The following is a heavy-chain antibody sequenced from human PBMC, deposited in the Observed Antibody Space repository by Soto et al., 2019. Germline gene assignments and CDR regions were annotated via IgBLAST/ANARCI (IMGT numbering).Heavy chain of an antibody. CDR2: IYYSGST. D-gene: IGHD4-17*01. CDR1: GGSISSYY. CDR3: ASQPVTTSFFDY. J-gene: IGHJ4*02. Sequence: PSETLSLTCTVAGGSISSYYWSWIRQPPGKGLEWIGYIYYSGSTNYNPSLKSRVTIPVDTSKNQFSLKLSSVTAADTAVYYCASQPVTTSFFDYWGQGTLVTVSS. V-gene: IGHV4-59*01.